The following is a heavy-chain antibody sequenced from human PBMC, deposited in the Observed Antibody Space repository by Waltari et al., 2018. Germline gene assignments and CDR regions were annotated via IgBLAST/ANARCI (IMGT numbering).Heavy chain of an antibody. CDR2: ITGSGGTT. Sequence: EVQLVESGGDLVQPGGSLRLSCAASGFPFSSYAMSWVRQAPGKGLEWVSSITGSGGTTYYAASVKGQFTISRDNSKNTLYLQMNSLRAEDTAVYYCAKGGTSGWYRCFDYWGQGALVTVSS. V-gene: IGHV3-23*04. CDR1: GFPFSSYA. CDR3: AKGGTSGWYRCFDY. J-gene: IGHJ4*02. D-gene: IGHD6-19*01.